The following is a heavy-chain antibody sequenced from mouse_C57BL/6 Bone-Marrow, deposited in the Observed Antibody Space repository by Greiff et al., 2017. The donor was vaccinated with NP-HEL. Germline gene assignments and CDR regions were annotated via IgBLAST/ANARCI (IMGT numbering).Heavy chain of an antibody. J-gene: IGHJ1*03. CDR2: ISSGGDYI. CDR3: TRDRYGNYPYWYFDV. Sequence: EVKVVESGEGLVKPGGSLKLSCAASGFTFSSYAMSWVRQTPEKRLEWVAYISSGGDYIYYADTVKGRFTISRDNARNTLYLQMSSLKSEDTAMYYCTRDRYGNYPYWYFDVWGTGTTVTVSS. D-gene: IGHD2-10*02. CDR1: GFTFSSYA. V-gene: IGHV5-9-1*02.